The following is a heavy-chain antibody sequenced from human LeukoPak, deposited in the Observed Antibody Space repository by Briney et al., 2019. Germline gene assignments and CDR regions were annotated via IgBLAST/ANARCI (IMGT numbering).Heavy chain of an antibody. CDR2: IYYSGST. CDR3: AMPGFCSATICSNYFES. CDR1: GGSISSGGYY. Sequence: KPSETLSLTCTVSGGSISSGGYYWSWIRQHPGKGLEWIGYIYYSGSTYYNPSLKSRVTISVDTSKNQFSLTLKSVTAADVGVYFCAMPGFCSATICSNYFESWGQGTLVTVSS. V-gene: IGHV4-31*03. J-gene: IGHJ5*01. D-gene: IGHD3-3*01.